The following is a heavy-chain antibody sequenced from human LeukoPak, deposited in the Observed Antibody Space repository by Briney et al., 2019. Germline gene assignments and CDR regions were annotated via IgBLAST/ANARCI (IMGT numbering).Heavy chain of an antibody. J-gene: IGHJ4*02. CDR3: TRAVAGHPD. D-gene: IGHD6-19*01. CDR2: INHSGYT. CDR1: GVPFSNYY. V-gene: IGHV4-34*01. Sequence: SGTLSLTCAASGVPFSNYYWSWVRQSPSQGLEWIGEINHSGYTNYNPSLKSRVTMSIDPSKKQFSLRLTSVTAADAGVYYCTRAVAGHPDWGQGTLVTVSS.